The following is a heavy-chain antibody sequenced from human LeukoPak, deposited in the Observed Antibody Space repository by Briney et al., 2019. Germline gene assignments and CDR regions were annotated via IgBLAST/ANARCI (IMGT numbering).Heavy chain of an antibody. CDR3: ARDLYSSRTNEAFVI. J-gene: IGHJ3*02. V-gene: IGHV4-34*01. CDR2: INHSGST. CDR1: GGSISSYY. Sequence: SETLSLTCTVSGGSISSYYWSWIRQPPGKGLEWIGEINHSGSTNYNPSLKSRVTISVDTSKNQFSLKLSSVTAADTAVYYCARDLYSSRTNEAFVIWGQGTMVTVSS. D-gene: IGHD6-13*01.